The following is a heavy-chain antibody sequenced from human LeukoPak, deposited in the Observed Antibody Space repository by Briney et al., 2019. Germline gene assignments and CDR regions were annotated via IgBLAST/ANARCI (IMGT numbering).Heavy chain of an antibody. CDR2: IYYSGST. CDR1: GGPISSYY. V-gene: IGHV4-59*12. CDR3: ARTKAVANWLDP. D-gene: IGHD6-19*01. J-gene: IGHJ5*02. Sequence: SETLSLTCTVSGGPISSYYWSWIRQPPGKGLEWIGYIYYSGSTNYNPSLKSRVTISLDRSQSQFSLKLTSVTAADTAVYYCARTKAVANWLDPWGQGALVTVSS.